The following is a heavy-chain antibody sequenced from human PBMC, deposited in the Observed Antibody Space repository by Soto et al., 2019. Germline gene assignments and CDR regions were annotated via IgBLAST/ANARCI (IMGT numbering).Heavy chain of an antibody. V-gene: IGHV2-70*01. D-gene: IGHD2-15*01. CDR1: GFSLSTSGMC. CDR2: IDWDDDK. Sequence: SGPTLVNPTQTLTLTCTFSGFSLSTSGMCVSWIRQPPGKALEWLALIDWDDDKYYSTSLKTRLTISKDTSKNQVVLTMTNMDPVDTATYYCARTYLCSGGSCYPHWFDPWGQGTLVTVSS. CDR3: ARTYLCSGGSCYPHWFDP. J-gene: IGHJ5*02.